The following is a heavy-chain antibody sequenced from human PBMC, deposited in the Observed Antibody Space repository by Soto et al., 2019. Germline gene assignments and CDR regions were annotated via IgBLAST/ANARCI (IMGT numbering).Heavy chain of an antibody. CDR3: ARDRESSSDYYYYGMDV. V-gene: IGHV6-1*01. J-gene: IGHJ6*02. D-gene: IGHD6-13*01. CDR1: GDSVSSNSAA. Sequence: SQTLSLTCAISGDSVSSNSAAWNWIRQSPSRGLEWLGRTYYRSKWYNDYAVSVKSRITINPGTSKNQFSLQLNSVTPEDTAVYYCARDRESSSDYYYYGMDVWGQGTTVTVS. CDR2: TYYRSKWYN.